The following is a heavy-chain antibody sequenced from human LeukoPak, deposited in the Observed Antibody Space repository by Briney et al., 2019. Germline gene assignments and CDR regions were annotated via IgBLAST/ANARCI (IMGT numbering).Heavy chain of an antibody. Sequence: GGSLRLSCAASGFTFSSYGMHWVRQAPGKGLEWVAFIRYDGSNKYYADSVKGRLTISRDNSKNTLYLQMNSLRAEDTAVYYCAKDREFLAALSSYYFDYWGQGTLVTVSS. CDR1: GFTFSSYG. CDR2: IRYDGSNK. D-gene: IGHD3-10*01. CDR3: AKDREFLAALSSYYFDY. J-gene: IGHJ4*02. V-gene: IGHV3-30*02.